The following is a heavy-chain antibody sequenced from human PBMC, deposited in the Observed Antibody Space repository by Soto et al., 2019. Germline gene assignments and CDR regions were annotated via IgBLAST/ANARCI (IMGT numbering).Heavy chain of an antibody. Sequence: TGGSLRLSCAASGFTFSSYGMHWVRQAPGKGLEWVAVIWYDGSNKDYADSVKGRFTISRDNSKNSLYLQMNSLRAEDTAVYYCARDRSSSWYGGMDVWGQGTTVTVSS. CDR1: GFTFSSYG. D-gene: IGHD6-13*01. J-gene: IGHJ6*02. CDR2: IWYDGSNK. CDR3: ARDRSSSWYGGMDV. V-gene: IGHV3-33*01.